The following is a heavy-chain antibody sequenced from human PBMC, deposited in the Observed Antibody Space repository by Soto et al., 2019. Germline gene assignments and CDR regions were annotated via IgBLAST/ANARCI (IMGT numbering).Heavy chain of an antibody. CDR3: AIPIYGDYVAYFDY. J-gene: IGHJ4*02. D-gene: IGHD4-17*01. V-gene: IGHV4-39*01. Sequence: QLQLQESGPGLVKPSETLSPTCTVSGGSISSSRYYWGWIRQPPGKGLEWIGSIYYSGSTYYNPSLKCRVTISVDTSKNQFSLKLSSVTAADTAVYYCAIPIYGDYVAYFDYWGQGTLVTVSS. CDR2: IYYSGST. CDR1: GGSISSSRYY.